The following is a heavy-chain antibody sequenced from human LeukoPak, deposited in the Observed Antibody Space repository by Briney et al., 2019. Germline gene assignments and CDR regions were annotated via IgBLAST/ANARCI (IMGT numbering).Heavy chain of an antibody. CDR2: IIPIFGTA. Sequence: SVKVSCKASGSTFTGFYLHWVRQAPGQGLEWMGGIIPIFGTANYAQKFQGRVTITADESTSTAYMELSSLRSEDTAVYYCARGRAYCGGDCSEYYYYGMDVWGQGTTVTVSS. V-gene: IGHV1-69*13. CDR3: ARGRAYCGGDCSEYYYYGMDV. J-gene: IGHJ6*02. D-gene: IGHD2-21*02. CDR1: GSTFTGFY.